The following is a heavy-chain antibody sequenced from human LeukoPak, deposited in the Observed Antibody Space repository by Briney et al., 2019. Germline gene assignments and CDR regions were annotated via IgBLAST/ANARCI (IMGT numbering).Heavy chain of an antibody. D-gene: IGHD2-8*01. CDR1: GVSFSSFQ. V-gene: IGHV4-59*08. CDR2: ILQDGRT. Sequence: SETLSPTCTVPGVSFSSFQWSWSPQSPVKGREWIGEILQDGRTDYNPRLKNRVTTSQHTSKKLFSLLVTAVSALDTAIYFCATSYDAKGAPFDLLGEGILVTVSS. CDR3: ATSYDAKGAPFDL. J-gene: IGHJ4*02.